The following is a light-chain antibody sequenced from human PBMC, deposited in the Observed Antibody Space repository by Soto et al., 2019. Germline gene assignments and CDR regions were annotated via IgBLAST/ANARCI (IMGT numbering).Light chain of an antibody. CDR2: GAS. V-gene: IGKV3-20*01. J-gene: IGKJ1*01. Sequence: EIVLTQSPGTLSLSPGERATLSCRASQSVSSTYLAWYQHKLGQAPRLVIYGASSKASGIPDRFSGSGSGTDFTLTISRLEPEDFAVYYCQQYGSSPRSFGQGTKVEVE. CDR3: QQYGSSPRS. CDR1: QSVSSTY.